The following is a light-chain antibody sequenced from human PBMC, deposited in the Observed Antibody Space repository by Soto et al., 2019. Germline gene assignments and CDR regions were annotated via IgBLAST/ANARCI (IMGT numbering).Light chain of an antibody. V-gene: IGKV3-15*01. CDR2: GAS. CDR1: QGIKDY. CDR3: QQYSSYWT. J-gene: IGKJ1*01. Sequence: IVMTQSPATLSVSPGERATLSCRASQGIKDYVAWFQQKPGQAPRLLIYGASTRATAIPARFSGSGSGTEFTLTISSLQPDDFATYYCQQYSSYWTFAQGSNVDIK.